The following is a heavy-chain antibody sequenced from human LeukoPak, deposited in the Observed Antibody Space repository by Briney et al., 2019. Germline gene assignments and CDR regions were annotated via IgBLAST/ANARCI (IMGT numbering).Heavy chain of an antibody. CDR1: GCMFSSFS. V-gene: IGHV3-23*01. D-gene: IGHD3-10*02. J-gene: IGHJ4*02. Sequence: GGSLRLSCADSGCMFSSFSMSWVRHVPGKGLEWVSTISPGGSTYYADSVKGRFTISRDNSKSTLFLQMNSLRAEDTAIYYCAKRPAAVRGVIPYLDYWGQGTLVTVSS. CDR3: AKRPAAVRGVIPYLDY. CDR2: ISPGGST.